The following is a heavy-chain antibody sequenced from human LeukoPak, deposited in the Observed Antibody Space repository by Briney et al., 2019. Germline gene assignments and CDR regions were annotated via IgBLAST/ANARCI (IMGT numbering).Heavy chain of an antibody. CDR2: IYSNGNT. CDR3: ARYGSGSNWFDP. J-gene: IGHJ5*02. D-gene: IGHD3-10*01. CDR1: GFSVSTSY. Sequence: PGGSLRLSCAASGFSVSTSYMSWVRQAPGKGLEWVSVIYSNGNTYYADSVKGRFTISRDNSRNTLYLQMNSLRAEDTALYYCARYGSGSNWFDPWGRGTLVTVSS. V-gene: IGHV3-53*01.